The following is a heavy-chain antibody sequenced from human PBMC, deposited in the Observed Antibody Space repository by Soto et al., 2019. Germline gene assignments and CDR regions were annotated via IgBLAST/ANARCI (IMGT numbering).Heavy chain of an antibody. CDR1: GGTFSSYT. V-gene: IGHV1-69*02. CDR3: ARAPNTAMVTGPFDY. Sequence: GASVKVSCKASGGTFSSYTISWVRPAPGQGLEWMGRIIPILGIANYAQKFQGRVTITADKSTSTAYMELSSLRSEDTAVYYCARAPNTAMVTGPFDYWGQGTLVTVSS. D-gene: IGHD5-18*01. CDR2: IIPILGIA. J-gene: IGHJ4*02.